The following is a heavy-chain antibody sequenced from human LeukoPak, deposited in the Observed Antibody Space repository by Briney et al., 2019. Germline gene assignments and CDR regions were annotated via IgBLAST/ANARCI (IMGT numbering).Heavy chain of an antibody. J-gene: IGHJ4*02. CDR2: IYYSGST. CDR1: GGSISSYY. V-gene: IGHV4-59*01. D-gene: IGHD1-26*01. CDR3: ARDRGASYFDY. Sequence: SSETLSLTCTVSGGSISSYYWSWIRQPPGKGLEWIGYIYYSGSTNYNPSLKSRVTISVETSKNEFSLKLRSVTAADTAVYYCARDRGASYFDYWGQGTLVTVSS.